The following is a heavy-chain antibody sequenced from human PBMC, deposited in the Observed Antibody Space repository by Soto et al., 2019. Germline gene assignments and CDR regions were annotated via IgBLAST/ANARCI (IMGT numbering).Heavy chain of an antibody. V-gene: IGHV3-48*01. CDR1: GFTFSSFS. CDR2: ISSNSDTK. Sequence: GGSLRLSCAASGFTFSSFSMNWVRQAPGKGLEWVSYISSNSDTKYYADSVQGRFTVSRDNVQNSLYLQVNSLRAEDTAVYYCAKSWHYLDYWGQGTLVTVSS. J-gene: IGHJ4*02. CDR3: AKSWHYLDY.